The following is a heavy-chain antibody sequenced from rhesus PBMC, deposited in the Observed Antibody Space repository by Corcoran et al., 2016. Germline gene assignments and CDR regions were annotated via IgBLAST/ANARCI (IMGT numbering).Heavy chain of an antibody. CDR2: IYSSSGNP. V-gene: IGHV4S7*01. D-gene: IGHD6-31*01. CDR1: GGSISGGYG. CDR3: ARDHGAYIAAAGMFGLDS. Sequence: QVQLQESGPGLLKPSETLSLTCAVSGGSISGGYGWGWIRQPPGKGMEGIGSIYSSSGNPNYTPSLKSRFTISTATSKNQFSLKLSSVTAAYTAGYYCARDHGAYIAAAGMFGLDSWGQGVVVTVSS. J-gene: IGHJ6*01.